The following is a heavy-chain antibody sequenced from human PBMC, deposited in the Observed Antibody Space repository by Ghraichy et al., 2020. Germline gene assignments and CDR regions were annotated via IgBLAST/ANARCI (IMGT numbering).Heavy chain of an antibody. CDR2: INSDGSST. CDR3: ARAMEGVAAVADYFDY. D-gene: IGHD6-19*01. CDR1: GFTFSSYW. Sequence: GGSLRLSCAASGFTFSSYWMHWVRQAPGKGLVWVSRINSDGSSTSYADSVKGRFTISRDNAKNTLYLQMNSLRAEDTAVYYCARAMEGVAAVADYFDYWGQGTLVTVSS. V-gene: IGHV3-74*01. J-gene: IGHJ4*02.